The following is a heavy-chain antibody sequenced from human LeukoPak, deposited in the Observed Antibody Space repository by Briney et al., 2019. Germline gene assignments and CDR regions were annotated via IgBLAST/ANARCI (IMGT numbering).Heavy chain of an antibody. J-gene: IGHJ4*02. Sequence: PGGSLRLSCAASGLTFSDHYMDWVRQAPGKGLEWVGRTRTKANSYTTEYAASVKGRFTISRDDSKNSLYLQMNSLKTEDTAVYYCARDRGAYYFDYWGQGTLVTVSS. CDR3: ARDRGAYYFDY. CDR1: GLTFSDHY. D-gene: IGHD3-10*01. V-gene: IGHV3-72*01. CDR2: TRTKANSYTT.